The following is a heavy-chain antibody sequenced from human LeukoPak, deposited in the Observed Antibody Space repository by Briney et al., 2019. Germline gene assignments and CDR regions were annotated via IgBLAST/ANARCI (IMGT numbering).Heavy chain of an antibody. Sequence: GGSLRLFCEASGFTFSSYWMRWVRQAPGEGLEWVANIKQDGIEKYYVDSVKGRFTISRDNAKNSLYLQMNSLRGEDTAVYYCARTKVGATYYWGQGTLVTVSS. CDR3: ARTKVGATYY. J-gene: IGHJ4*02. CDR1: GFTFSSYW. D-gene: IGHD1-26*01. CDR2: IKQDGIEK. V-gene: IGHV3-7*01.